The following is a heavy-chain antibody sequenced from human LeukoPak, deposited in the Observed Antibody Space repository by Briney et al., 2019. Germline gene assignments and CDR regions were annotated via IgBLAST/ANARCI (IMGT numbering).Heavy chain of an antibody. J-gene: IGHJ4*02. CDR1: GFTFSSYW. Sequence: GGSLRLSCAASGFTFSSYWMHWVRQAPGKGLVWVSRINTGGSTTDYADYVKGRFTISRDNAKNTLYLQMNSLRAEDTAVYYCSRDLRGRDDYWGQGILVIVSS. CDR2: INTGGSTT. CDR3: SRDLRGRDDY. V-gene: IGHV3-74*01. D-gene: IGHD5-24*01.